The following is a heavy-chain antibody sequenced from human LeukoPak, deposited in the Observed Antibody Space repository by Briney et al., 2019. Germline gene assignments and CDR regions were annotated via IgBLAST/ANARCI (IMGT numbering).Heavy chain of an antibody. CDR2: IIPIFGTA. V-gene: IGHV1-69*06. CDR3: AREGYDILTGPHHINWFDP. CDR1: GGTFSSYA. J-gene: IGHJ5*02. D-gene: IGHD3-9*01. Sequence: EASVKVSCKASGGTFSSYAISWVRQAPGQGLEWMGGIIPIFGTANYAQKFQGRVTITADKSTSTAYMELSSLRSEDTAVYYCAREGYDILTGPHHINWFDPWGQGTLVTVSS.